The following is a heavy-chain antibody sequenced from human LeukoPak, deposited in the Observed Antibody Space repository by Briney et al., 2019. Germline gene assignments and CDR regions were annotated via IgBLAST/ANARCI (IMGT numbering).Heavy chain of an antibody. CDR1: GFTFSSYS. CDR3: ARGKGSSWY. CDR2: ISSSSSYI. V-gene: IGHV3-21*01. D-gene: IGHD6-13*01. Sequence: KSGDSLRLSCAASGFTFSSYSMNWVRQAPGKGLEWVSSISSSSSYIYYADSVKGRFTISRDNAKNSLYLQMNSLRAEDTAVYYCARGKGSSWYWGQGTLVTVSS. J-gene: IGHJ4*02.